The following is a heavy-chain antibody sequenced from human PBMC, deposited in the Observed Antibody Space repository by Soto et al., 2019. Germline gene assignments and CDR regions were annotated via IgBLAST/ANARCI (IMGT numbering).Heavy chain of an antibody. CDR3: TLSYYYGSGTYPQ. CDR1: GFRFSGSA. Sequence: PGGSLRLSCAASGFRFSGSAMHWVRQASGKGLEWVGRIRSKANSYATAYAASVKGRFTISRDDSKNTAYLQMNSLKTEDTAVYYCTLSYYYGSGTYPQWGQGTLVTVSS. D-gene: IGHD3-10*01. CDR2: IRSKANSYAT. V-gene: IGHV3-73*01. J-gene: IGHJ4*02.